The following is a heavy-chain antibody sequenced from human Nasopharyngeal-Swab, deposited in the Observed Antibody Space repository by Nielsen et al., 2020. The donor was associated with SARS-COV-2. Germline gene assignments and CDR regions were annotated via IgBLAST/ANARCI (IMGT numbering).Heavy chain of an antibody. Sequence: ASVKVSCKASGYTFTSYGISWERQAPGQGLEWMGWISAYNGNTNYAQKLQGRVTMTTDTSTCTAYMELRSLRSDDTAVYYCARDLTMIDAFDIWGQGTMVTVSS. J-gene: IGHJ3*02. CDR3: ARDLTMIDAFDI. CDR2: ISAYNGNT. D-gene: IGHD3-22*01. CDR1: GYTFTSYG. V-gene: IGHV1-18*01.